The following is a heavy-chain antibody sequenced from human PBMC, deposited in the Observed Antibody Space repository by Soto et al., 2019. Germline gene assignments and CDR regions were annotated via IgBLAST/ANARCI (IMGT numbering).Heavy chain of an antibody. J-gene: IGHJ4*02. V-gene: IGHV3-53*01. CDR2: ISSGGTT. CDR3: ARNPVDTAMGYFDY. Sequence: PGGSLRLSCTASGFTVSGNYMSWVRQAPGKGLGWVSIISSGGTTYYADSVKGRFTISRDNSKNTEYLQMNSLRAEDTAVYYCARNPVDTAMGYFDYWGQGTLVTVSS. D-gene: IGHD5-18*01. CDR1: GFTVSGNY.